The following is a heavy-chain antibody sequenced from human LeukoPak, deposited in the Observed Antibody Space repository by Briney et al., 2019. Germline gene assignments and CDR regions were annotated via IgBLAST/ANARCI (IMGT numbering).Heavy chain of an antibody. Sequence: AGGSLRLSCAASGFTFSSYSMNWVRQAPGKGLEWVSSISSSSSYIYYADSVKGRFTISRDNAKNSLYLQMNSLRAEDTAVYYCARDRIDCSSTSCSPHFDYWGQGTLVTVSS. V-gene: IGHV3-21*01. CDR2: ISSSSSYI. CDR3: ARDRIDCSSTSCSPHFDY. D-gene: IGHD2-2*01. CDR1: GFTFSSYS. J-gene: IGHJ4*02.